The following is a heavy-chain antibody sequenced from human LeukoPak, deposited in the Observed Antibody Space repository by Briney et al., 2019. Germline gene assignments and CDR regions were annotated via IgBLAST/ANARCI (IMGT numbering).Heavy chain of an antibody. J-gene: IGHJ5*02. CDR1: GGSVSSYY. CDR2: IKSSGSS. D-gene: IGHD5-12*01. V-gene: IGHV4-59*02. CDR3: ARGGTVATNWFDP. Sequence: SETLSLTCTVSGGSVSSYYWSWIRQPPGKGLEWIGYIKSSGSSNYNPSLKSRVTISMDTSKNQFSLRLNSVTAADTAVYYCARGGTVATNWFDPWGQGTLVTVSS.